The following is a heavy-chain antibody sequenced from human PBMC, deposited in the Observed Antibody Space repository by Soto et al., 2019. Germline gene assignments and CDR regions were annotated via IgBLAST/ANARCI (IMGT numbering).Heavy chain of an antibody. J-gene: IGHJ6*02. V-gene: IGHV1-69*01. CDR2: IIPIFGTA. CDR1: GGTFSSYA. D-gene: IGHD5-12*01. CDR3: ARGEYSGYDAYYYYGMDV. Sequence: QVQLVQSGAEVKKPGSSVKVSCKGSGGTFSSYAISWVRQAPGQGLEWMGGIIPIFGTANYAQKFQGRVTITADESTSTAYMELSSLRSEDTAVYYCARGEYSGYDAYYYYGMDVWGQGTTVTVSS.